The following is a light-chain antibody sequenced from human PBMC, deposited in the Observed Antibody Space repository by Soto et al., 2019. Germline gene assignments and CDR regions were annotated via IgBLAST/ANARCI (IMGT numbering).Light chain of an antibody. Sequence: DILMTQSPSTVSASVGGRVTITCRASQDIAGWLAWYQQKPGKPPKLLISSASTLQRGLPSRFSGSGSGTDITLIISSLPHEDCATFYCQHADSSPTFGGGTKVEI. J-gene: IGKJ4*01. CDR1: QDIAGW. CDR2: SAS. V-gene: IGKV1-12*01. CDR3: QHADSSPT.